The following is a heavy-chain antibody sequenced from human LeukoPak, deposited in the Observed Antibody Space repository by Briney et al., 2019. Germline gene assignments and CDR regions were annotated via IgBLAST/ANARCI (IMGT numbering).Heavy chain of an antibody. J-gene: IGHJ5*02. Sequence: ASVKVSCKASGYTFTGYYMHWVRQAPGQGLEWMGWINPNSGGTDYAQNFQGRVTMTRDTSISTAYMELSRLRSGDTAVYYCARAGAIFGVVTPAGDWFDPWGQGTLVTVSS. V-gene: IGHV1-2*02. CDR2: INPNSGGT. CDR1: GYTFTGYY. CDR3: ARAGAIFGVVTPAGDWFDP. D-gene: IGHD3-3*01.